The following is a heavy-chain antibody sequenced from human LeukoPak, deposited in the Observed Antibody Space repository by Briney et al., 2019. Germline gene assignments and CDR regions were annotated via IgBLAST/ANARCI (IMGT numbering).Heavy chain of an antibody. V-gene: IGHV3-53*01. D-gene: IGHD3-10*01. CDR3: AREGILWFGELEHDAFDI. Sequence: GGSLRLSCAASGFTVSSNYMSWVRQAPGKGLEWVSVIYSGGSTYYADSVKGRFTISRDNAKNTLYLQMNSLRAEDTAVYYCAREGILWFGELEHDAFDIWGQGTMVTVSS. CDR2: IYSGGST. CDR1: GFTVSSNY. J-gene: IGHJ3*02.